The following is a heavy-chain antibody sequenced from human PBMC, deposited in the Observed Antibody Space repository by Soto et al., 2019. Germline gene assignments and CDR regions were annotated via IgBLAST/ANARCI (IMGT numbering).Heavy chain of an antibody. CDR1: GGSISSYY. Sequence: TLSLTCTVSGGSISSYYWSWIRQPPGKGLEWIGYIYYSGSTNYNPSLKSRVTISVDTSKNQFSLKLSSVTAADTAVYYCARDKGYSYGYGRYFDYWGQGTLVTVSS. J-gene: IGHJ4*02. CDR3: ARDKGYSYGYGRYFDY. V-gene: IGHV4-59*01. D-gene: IGHD5-18*01. CDR2: IYYSGST.